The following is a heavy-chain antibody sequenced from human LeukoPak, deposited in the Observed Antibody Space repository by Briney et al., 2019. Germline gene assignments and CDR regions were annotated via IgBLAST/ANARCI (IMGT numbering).Heavy chain of an antibody. CDR2: ISAYNGNR. J-gene: IGHJ4*02. D-gene: IGHD3/OR15-3a*01. Sequence: GASVEVSCKASGYTFTSYGISWVRQAPGQGLGWMGWISAYNGNRNYAQKLQGRVSMTTDTSTSTAYMELRSLRSDDTAVYYCARVLKDWAFDYWGQGTLVTVSS. V-gene: IGHV1-18*01. CDR1: GYTFTSYG. CDR3: ARVLKDWAFDY.